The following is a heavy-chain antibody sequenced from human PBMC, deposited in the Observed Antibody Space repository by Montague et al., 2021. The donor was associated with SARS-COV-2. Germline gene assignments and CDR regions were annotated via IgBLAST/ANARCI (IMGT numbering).Heavy chain of an antibody. D-gene: IGHD1-20*01. CDR2: IFHSGIT. Sequence: SETLSLTCSVSGGSISSYYWSWIRQSPGKGLEWIGYIFHSGITDXXPSLKSRVTISVDMSKNQFSLQPNSVTAADSTVYYCARTEYNWNDWFDPWGQGTLVTVSS. J-gene: IGHJ5*02. CDR1: GGSISSYY. CDR3: ARTEYNWNDWFDP. V-gene: IGHV4-59*13.